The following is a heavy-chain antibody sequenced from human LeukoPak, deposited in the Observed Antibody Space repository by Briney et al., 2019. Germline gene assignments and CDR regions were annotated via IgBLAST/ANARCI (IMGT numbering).Heavy chain of an antibody. CDR1: GGSIRSSYYY. D-gene: IGHD2-15*01. CDR3: ARAQGYCSGGSCYKIDY. V-gene: IGHV4-39*01. J-gene: IGHJ4*02. Sequence: PSETLSLTCTVSGGSIRSSYYYWGWIRQPPGKGLEWIGSIYDSGSTYYNPSLKSRVTISVDTSKNQFSLKLNSVTAADTAVYYCARAQGYCSGGSCYKIDYWGQGALVTVSS. CDR2: IYDSGST.